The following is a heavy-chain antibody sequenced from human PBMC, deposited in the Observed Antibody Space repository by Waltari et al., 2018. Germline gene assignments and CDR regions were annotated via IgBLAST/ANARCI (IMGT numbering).Heavy chain of an antibody. CDR3: VRAASGLDI. D-gene: IGHD6-25*01. CDR2: SRDKANSYIT. CDR1: RFNLSDFY. Sequence: EVQVVQSGGGLVQPGGSLRLACEASRFNLSDFYMDWVRQAPGKGLEWVGRSRDKANSYITEYAASVEGRFSISRDDSRNSLYLQMNSLKTEDTAMYYCVRAASGLDIWGQGTMVTVSS. V-gene: IGHV3-72*01. J-gene: IGHJ3*02.